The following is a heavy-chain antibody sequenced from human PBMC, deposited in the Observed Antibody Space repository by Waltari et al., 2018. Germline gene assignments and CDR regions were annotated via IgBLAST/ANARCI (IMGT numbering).Heavy chain of an antibody. CDR1: VFTFGSYR. Sequence: EVQLVESGGGLVKPGGSRRLSCAGSVFTFGSYRLNWVRQAPGKGLEWVSFISSSSSYIFYADSVKGRFTISRDNAKNSLYLQMNSLRAEDTAVYYCARDRLRFLGGNTFDIWGQGTMVTVS. CDR3: ARDRLRFLGGNTFDI. CDR2: ISSSSSYI. J-gene: IGHJ3*02. V-gene: IGHV3-21*01. D-gene: IGHD3-3*01.